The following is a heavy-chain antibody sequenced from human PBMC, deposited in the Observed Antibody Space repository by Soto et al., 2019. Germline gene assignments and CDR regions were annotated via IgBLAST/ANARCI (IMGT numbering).Heavy chain of an antibody. CDR1: GFRFNDYY. J-gene: IGHJ4*02. CDR3: ATSSGALAASFPYYFDY. V-gene: IGHV3-11*01. D-gene: IGHD6-25*01. CDR2: ISSGSSTI. Sequence: GGSLRLSCAAAGFRFNDYYMTWIRQAPGKGLEWVSYISSGSSTIYYAHSVKGRFTISRDNAKDSLYLQMNSLRAEDTAVYYWATSSGALAASFPYYFDYWGQGTLVTVSS.